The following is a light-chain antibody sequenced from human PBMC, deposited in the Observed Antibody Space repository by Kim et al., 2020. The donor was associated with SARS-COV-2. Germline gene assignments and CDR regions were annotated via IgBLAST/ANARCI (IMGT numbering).Light chain of an antibody. J-gene: IGKJ4*01. CDR2: MAS. Sequence: SPEERAPPSRGASHSMSGESACYKHRPRQAPRLLISMASTRAHGIPARVSGSGSGREFSLSITRLQSEDFAVYYCEKYKDWGPLTFGGGTKMCIK. CDR1: HSMSGE. CDR3: EKYKDWGPLT. V-gene: IGKV3-15*01.